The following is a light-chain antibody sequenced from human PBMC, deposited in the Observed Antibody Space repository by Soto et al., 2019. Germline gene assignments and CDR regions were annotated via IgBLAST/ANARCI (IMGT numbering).Light chain of an antibody. CDR2: GAS. J-gene: IGKJ4*01. Sequence: EIVMTQSPATLSVSPGERATLSCRASQSVSSNLAWYHQKPGQAPRLLIFGASTRATGIPARFTGSGSGTEFTLTISSLKSEDFAVYYCQQYNNWPLTFGGGTKVDIK. V-gene: IGKV3-15*01. CDR1: QSVSSN. CDR3: QQYNNWPLT.